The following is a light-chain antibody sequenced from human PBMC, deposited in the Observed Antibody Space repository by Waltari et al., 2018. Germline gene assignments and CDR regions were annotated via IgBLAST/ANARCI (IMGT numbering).Light chain of an antibody. J-gene: IGKJ4*01. CDR2: DVS. CDR3: QQYGRSST. Sequence: EIVLTQSPATLSLSPGERATLSCRASQSVRSYLAWYQQKLGPAPRLLIYDVSNRDTGIPARFSGSGSGTDFTLTISRLESEDFALYYCQQYGRSSTFGGGTKVEMK. CDR1: QSVRSY. V-gene: IGKV3-11*01.